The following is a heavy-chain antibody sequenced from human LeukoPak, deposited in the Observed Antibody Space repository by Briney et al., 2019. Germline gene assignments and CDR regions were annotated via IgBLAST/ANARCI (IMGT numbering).Heavy chain of an antibody. V-gene: IGHV3-43*02. D-gene: IGHD3-10*01. CDR3: AKDIGESYYYYYGMDV. J-gene: IGHJ6*02. CDR2: ISGAGGRT. CDR1: GFTFDDYA. Sequence: GGSLRLSCAASGFTFDDYAIHWVRQAPGKGLEWVALISGAGGRTYYADSVTGRFTISRDNSKNSLHLQMNSLRTEDTALYYCAKDIGESYYYYYGMDVWGQGTTVTVSS.